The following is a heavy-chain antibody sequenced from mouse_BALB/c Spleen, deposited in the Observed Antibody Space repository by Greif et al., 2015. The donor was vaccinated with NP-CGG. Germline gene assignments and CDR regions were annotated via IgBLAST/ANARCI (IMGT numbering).Heavy chain of an antibody. CDR3: ARDDGYYYFDY. J-gene: IGHJ2*01. V-gene: IGHV14-3*02. D-gene: IGHD2-3*01. CDR2: IDPANGNT. Sequence: VHVKQSGAELVKPGASVKLSCTASGFNIKDTYMHWVKQRPEQGLEWIGRIDPANGNTKYDPKFQGKATITADTSSNTAYLQLSSLTSEDTAVYYCARDDGYYYFDYWGQGTTLTVSS. CDR1: GFNIKDTY.